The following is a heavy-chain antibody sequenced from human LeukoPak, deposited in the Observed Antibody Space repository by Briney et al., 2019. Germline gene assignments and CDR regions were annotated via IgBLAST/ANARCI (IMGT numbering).Heavy chain of an antibody. CDR1: GLIFDDYA. D-gene: IGHD3-16*01. V-gene: IGHV3-9*01. J-gene: IGHJ4*02. CDR3: AKASNYDYLWGSQQIGYYFDH. Sequence: SGGSLRLSCAASGLIFDDYAMHWVRQAPGKGLEWVSSISWNSGVIAYADSVKGRFTISRDNAKNTLYLQMSSLRAEGTALYYCAKASNYDYLWGSQQIGYYFDHWGRGILVTVSS. CDR2: ISWNSGVI.